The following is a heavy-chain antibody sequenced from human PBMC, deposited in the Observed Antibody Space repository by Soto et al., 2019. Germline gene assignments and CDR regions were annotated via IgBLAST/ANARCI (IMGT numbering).Heavy chain of an antibody. CDR3: ARDRSSWYGGDYYYGMDV. Sequence: SETLSLTCTVSGGSTSSYYWSWIRQPPGKGLEWIGYIYYSGSTNYNPSLKSRVTISVDTSKNQFSLKLSSVTAADTAVYYCARDRSSWYGGDYYYGMDVWGQGTTVTVSS. D-gene: IGHD6-13*01. V-gene: IGHV4-59*01. CDR2: IYYSGST. J-gene: IGHJ6*02. CDR1: GGSTSSYY.